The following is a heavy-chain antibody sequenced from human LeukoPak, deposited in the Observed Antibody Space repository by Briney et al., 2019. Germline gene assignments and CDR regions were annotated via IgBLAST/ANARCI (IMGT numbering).Heavy chain of an antibody. Sequence: PSETLSLTCTVSGAFITASRSYGAWIRQAPGKGLEWIGSVDYTGVTYYNPALQSRVTISVDTSKNTFSLRLTSVTAADTAVYYCARVRGRDGYFDYWGQGARVTVS. J-gene: IGHJ4*02. CDR3: ARVRGRDGYFDY. V-gene: IGHV4-39*07. D-gene: IGHD5-24*01. CDR1: GAFITASRSY. CDR2: VDYTGVT.